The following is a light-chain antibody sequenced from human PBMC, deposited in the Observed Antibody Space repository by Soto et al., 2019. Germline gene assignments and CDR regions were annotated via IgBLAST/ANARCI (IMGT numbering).Light chain of an antibody. CDR2: EVT. Sequence: QSVLTQPPSASGSPGQSVTISCTGASGDVGGYNYVSWYQQHPGKAPKLMIYEVTKRPSGVPDRFSGSKSGNTASLTISGLQAEEEAEYPSCSYAAKACYVFGSGTKVTVL. CDR1: SGDVGGYNY. V-gene: IGLV2-8*01. J-gene: IGLJ1*01. CDR3: CSYAAKACYV.